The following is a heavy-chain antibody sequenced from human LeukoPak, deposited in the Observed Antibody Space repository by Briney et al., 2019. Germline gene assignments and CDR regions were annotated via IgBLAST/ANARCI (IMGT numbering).Heavy chain of an antibody. CDR1: GGSFSGYY. CDR2: IFYSGTT. CDR3: ASQHLAQRWFDP. Sequence: PSETLSLTCAVYGGSFSGYYWSRIRQPPGKGLEWIGSIFYSGTTYYMSSLKSRVTISVDTSKNQFSLRLSSVTAADTAMYYCASQHLAQRWFDPWGQGTLVTVSS. J-gene: IGHJ5*02. D-gene: IGHD6-13*01. V-gene: IGHV4-34*12.